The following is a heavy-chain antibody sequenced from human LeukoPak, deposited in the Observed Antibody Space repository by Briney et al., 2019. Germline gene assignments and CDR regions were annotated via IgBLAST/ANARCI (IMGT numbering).Heavy chain of an antibody. J-gene: IGHJ4*02. D-gene: IGHD6-19*01. CDR1: GFTFSSYS. CDR2: ISSSSSYI. Sequence: GGSLRLSCAASGFTFSSYSMNWVRQAPGKGLEWVSSISSSSSYIYYADSVKGRFTISRDNVKNSLYLQMNSLRAEDTAVYYCARGGIAVAGTPFDYWGQGTLVTVSS. V-gene: IGHV3-21*01. CDR3: ARGGIAVAGTPFDY.